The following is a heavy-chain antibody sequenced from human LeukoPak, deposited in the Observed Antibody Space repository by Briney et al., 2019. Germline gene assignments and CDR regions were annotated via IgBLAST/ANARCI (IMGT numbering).Heavy chain of an antibody. D-gene: IGHD6-13*01. Sequence: GGSLRLSCAASGFTVSSNYMSWVRQAPGKGLEWVSVIYSGGSTYYADSVKGRFTISRDNSKNTLYLQMNSLRAEDTAVYYCTRLAANSSPDYWGQGTLVTVSS. J-gene: IGHJ4*02. CDR2: IYSGGST. V-gene: IGHV3-53*01. CDR1: GFTVSSNY. CDR3: TRLAANSSPDY.